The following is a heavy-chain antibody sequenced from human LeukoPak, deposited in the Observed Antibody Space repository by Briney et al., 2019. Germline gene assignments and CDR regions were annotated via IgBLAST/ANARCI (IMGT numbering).Heavy chain of an antibody. CDR1: GFTFSSYG. CDR3: VRVDGGF. CDR2: INSDGSTT. V-gene: IGHV3-74*01. J-gene: IGHJ4*02. D-gene: IGHD3-16*01. Sequence: GGSLRLSCAASGFTFSSYGMHWVRQGPGKGLVWVSRINSDGSTTNYADSVKGRFTISRDNAKNTLYLQMNSLRAEDTAVYYCVRVDGGFWGQGTLVTVSS.